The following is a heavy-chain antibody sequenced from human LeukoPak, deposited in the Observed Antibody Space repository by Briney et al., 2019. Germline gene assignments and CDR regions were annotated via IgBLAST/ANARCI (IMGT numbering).Heavy chain of an antibody. D-gene: IGHD2-2*01. J-gene: IGHJ5*02. Sequence: PSETLSLTCTVSGGSISTSSYYWGWIRQPPGKGLEWIGSIYYSGSTDYNPSLKSRVSISVDAAKNQFSLKLSSVTAADTAVYYCARRRAAIVKWFDPWGQGTLVTVSS. V-gene: IGHV4-39*01. CDR3: ARRRAAIVKWFDP. CDR2: IYYSGST. CDR1: GGSISTSSYY.